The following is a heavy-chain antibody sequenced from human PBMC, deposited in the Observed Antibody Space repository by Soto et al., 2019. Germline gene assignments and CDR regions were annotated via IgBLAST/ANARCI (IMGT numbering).Heavy chain of an antibody. CDR3: AKGPVPAAMSGMDV. V-gene: IGHV3-33*06. CDR2: IWYGGSNK. J-gene: IGHJ6*02. CDR1: GFTFSSYG. Sequence: GGSLRLSCAASGFTFSSYGMHWVRQAPGKGLEWVAVIWYGGSNKYYADSVKGRLTISRDNSKNTLYLQMNSLRAEDTAVYYCAKGPVPAAMSGMDVWGQGTTVTVSS. D-gene: IGHD2-2*01.